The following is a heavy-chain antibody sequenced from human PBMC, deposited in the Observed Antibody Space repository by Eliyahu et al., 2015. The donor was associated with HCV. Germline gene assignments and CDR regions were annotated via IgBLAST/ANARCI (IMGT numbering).Heavy chain of an antibody. Sequence: VQLLESGGGLVQPGGSLRLSCAASGFXFSSXAMSWVRQAPGKGLGWVSAISGSGGSTYYADSVKGRFTISRDNSKNTLYLQMNSLRAEDTAVYYCARYYDSSGYWAFDYWGQGTLVTVSS. D-gene: IGHD3-22*01. J-gene: IGHJ4*02. V-gene: IGHV3-23*01. CDR3: ARYYDSSGYWAFDY. CDR1: GFXFSSXA. CDR2: ISGSGGST.